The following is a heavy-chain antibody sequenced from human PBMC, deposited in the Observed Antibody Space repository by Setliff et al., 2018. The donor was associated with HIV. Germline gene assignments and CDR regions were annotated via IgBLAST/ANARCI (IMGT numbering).Heavy chain of an antibody. Sequence: GGSLRLSCAASGFIFSSYRMNWVRQAPGKGLEWVSYISSSSSTICYADSVKGRFTISRDNAKNLLYLQMNSLRAEDTAVYYCARVASGTYHFDYWGQGTLVTVSS. V-gene: IGHV3-48*01. D-gene: IGHD1-26*01. CDR1: GFIFSSYR. CDR2: ISSSSSTI. J-gene: IGHJ4*02. CDR3: ARVASGTYHFDY.